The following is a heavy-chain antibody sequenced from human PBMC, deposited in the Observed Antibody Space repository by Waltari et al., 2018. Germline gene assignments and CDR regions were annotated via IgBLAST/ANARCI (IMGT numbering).Heavy chain of an antibody. Sequence: CEVAGLTFSKIWLRWVRQAPGEGLEWVGRIKSKIDGGSTDYAAPVSGRFSISREDSKNMLFLEMNSLKTEDTAVYYCAGGPGTYWSGLLDYWGQGAQVTVSS. J-gene: IGHJ4*02. CDR2: IKSKIDGGST. CDR3: AGGPGTYWSGLLDY. V-gene: IGHV3-15*01. D-gene: IGHD3-3*01. CDR1: GLTFSKIW.